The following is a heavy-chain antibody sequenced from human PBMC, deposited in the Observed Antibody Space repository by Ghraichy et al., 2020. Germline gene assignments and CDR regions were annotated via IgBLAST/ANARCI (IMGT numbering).Heavy chain of an antibody. V-gene: IGHV3-48*02. Sequence: GGSLRLSCAASGFTFSSYSMNWVRQAPGKGLEWVSYISSSSSTIYYADSVKGRFTISSDNAKNSLYLQMNSLRDEDTAVYYCARDAWRYYYDSSGYADFDYWGQGTLVTVSS. CDR3: ARDAWRYYYDSSGYADFDY. D-gene: IGHD3-22*01. J-gene: IGHJ4*02. CDR2: ISSSSSTI. CDR1: GFTFSSYS.